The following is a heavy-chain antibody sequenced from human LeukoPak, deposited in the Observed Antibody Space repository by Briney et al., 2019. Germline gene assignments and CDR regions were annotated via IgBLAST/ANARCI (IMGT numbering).Heavy chain of an antibody. D-gene: IGHD1-20*01. J-gene: IGHJ6*04. CDR3: ARDLWYNWNDGPGRDYGMDV. CDR1: GYTFTSYG. CDR2: ISAYNGNT. Sequence: ASVKVSCKASGYTFTSYGISWVQQAPGQGLEWMGWISAYNGNTNYAQKLQGRVTMTTDTSTSTAYMELRSLRSDDTAVYYCARDLWYNWNDGPGRDYGMDVWGKGTTVTVSS. V-gene: IGHV1-18*04.